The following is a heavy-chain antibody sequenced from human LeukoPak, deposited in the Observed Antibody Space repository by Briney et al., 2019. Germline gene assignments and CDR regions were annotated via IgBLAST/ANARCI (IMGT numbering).Heavy chain of an antibody. D-gene: IGHD3-22*01. V-gene: IGHV3-48*01. Sequence: PGGSLRLSCAASGFTFSSYSMNWVRQAPGRGLEWVSYISSSSSTIYYADSVKGRFTISRDNAKNSLYLQMNSLGAEDTAVYYCAIGDGGYSIENPAYGMDVWGQGTTVTVSS. CDR1: GFTFSSYS. CDR2: ISSSSSTI. J-gene: IGHJ6*02. CDR3: AIGDGGYSIENPAYGMDV.